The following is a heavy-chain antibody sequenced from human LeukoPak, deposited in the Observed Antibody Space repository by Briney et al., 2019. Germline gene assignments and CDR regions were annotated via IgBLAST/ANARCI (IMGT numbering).Heavy chain of an antibody. V-gene: IGHV4-34*01. J-gene: IGHJ5*02. CDR1: GFTFSSYA. CDR3: ARGPFVDH. CDR2: INHSGST. D-gene: IGHD3-3*01. Sequence: GSLRFSCAASGFTFSSYAMSWVRQAPGKGLEWIGEINHSGSTNYNPSLKSRVTISVDTSKNQFSLKLSSVTAADTAVYYCARGPFVDHWGQGTLVTVSS.